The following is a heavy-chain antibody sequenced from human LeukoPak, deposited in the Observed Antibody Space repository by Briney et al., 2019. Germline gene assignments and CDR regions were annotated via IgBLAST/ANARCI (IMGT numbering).Heavy chain of an antibody. D-gene: IGHD7-27*01. Sequence: GGSLRPSCAASGFTVSSNYMSWVRQAPGKGLEWVAVISYDGSNKYYADSVKGRFTISRDNSKNTLYLQMNSLRAEDTAVYYCAKDLHRTGDYWGQGTLVTVSS. CDR3: AKDLHRTGDY. CDR2: ISYDGSNK. V-gene: IGHV3-30*18. CDR1: GFTVSSNY. J-gene: IGHJ4*02.